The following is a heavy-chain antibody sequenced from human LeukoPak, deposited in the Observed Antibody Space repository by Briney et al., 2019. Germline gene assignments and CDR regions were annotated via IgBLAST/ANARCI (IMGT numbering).Heavy chain of an antibody. J-gene: IGHJ6*02. CDR1: GYTFTSYG. CDR3: ARPSEYYYYYYYGMDV. Sequence: ASVKVSCKASGYTFTSYGISWVRQAPGQGLEWMGWISAYNGNTNYAQKLQGRVTMTTDTSTSTAYMELRSLRSDDTAVYYCARPSEYYYYYYYGMDVWGQGTTVTVSS. V-gene: IGHV1-18*01. CDR2: ISAYNGNT.